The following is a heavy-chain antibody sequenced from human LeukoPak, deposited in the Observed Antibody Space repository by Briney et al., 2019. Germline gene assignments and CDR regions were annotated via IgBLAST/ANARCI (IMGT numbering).Heavy chain of an antibody. CDR3: AREHYYDSSGFYDY. J-gene: IGHJ4*02. V-gene: IGHV4-59*01. D-gene: IGHD3-22*01. CDR1: GGSISSYY. Sequence: SETLSLTCTVSGGSISSYYWSWIRQPPGKGLEWIGYIHYSGSTNYNPSLKSRVTISVDTSKNQFSLKLSSVTAADTTVYYCAREHYYDSSGFYDYWGQGTLVTVSS. CDR2: IHYSGST.